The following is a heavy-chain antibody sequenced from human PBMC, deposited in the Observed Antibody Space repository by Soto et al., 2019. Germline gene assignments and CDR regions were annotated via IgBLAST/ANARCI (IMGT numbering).Heavy chain of an antibody. CDR1: VYRFTDYH. D-gene: IGHD2-8*01. V-gene: IGHV1-2*04. CDR2: INPKSGGT. CDR3: ARGDSTDCSNGVCSFFYNHDMDV. Sequence: XSVKDSCKASVYRFTDYHIHGVRQAPGQGLEWLGRINPKSGGTSTAQKFQGWVTMTTDTSISTASMELTRLTSDDTAIYYCARGDSTDCSNGVCSFFYNHDMDVWGQGTTVTVSS. J-gene: IGHJ6*02.